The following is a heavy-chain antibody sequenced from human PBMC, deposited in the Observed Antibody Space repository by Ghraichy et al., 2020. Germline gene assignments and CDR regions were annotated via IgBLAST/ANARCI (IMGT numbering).Heavy chain of an antibody. CDR3: ARLDYGDYVAFDF. CDR2: ISYTGST. D-gene: IGHD4-17*01. V-gene: IGHV4-39*01. CDR1: GGSISRSTYY. J-gene: IGHJ4*02. Sequence: SETLSLTCTVSGGSISRSTYYWGWIRQPPGKGLEWIGIISYTGSTFYNPSLKSRVAISVDTSENQFSLKLNSVTAADTAVYYCARLDYGDYVAFDFWGQGTLVTVSS.